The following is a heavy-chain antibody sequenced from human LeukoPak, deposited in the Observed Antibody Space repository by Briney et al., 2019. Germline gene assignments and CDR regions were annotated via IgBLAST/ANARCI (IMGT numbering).Heavy chain of an antibody. D-gene: IGHD1-20*01. CDR1: GITFSSYW. Sequence: AGGSLRLSCAGSGITFSSYWINWVRQAPGKGLEWVANMSPDGSEKYYVDSVKGRFTISRDNGKNSLYLQMNSLRVEDKAVYPCAMRNYKYNWGAYFSPHFDYWGQGTLVTVSS. V-gene: IGHV3-7*02. CDR3: AMRNYKYNWGAYFSPHFDY. J-gene: IGHJ4*02. CDR2: MSPDGSEK.